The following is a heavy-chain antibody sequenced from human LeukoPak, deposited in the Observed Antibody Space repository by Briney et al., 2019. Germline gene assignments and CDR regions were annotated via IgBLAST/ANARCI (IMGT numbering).Heavy chain of an antibody. J-gene: IGHJ6*03. CDR2: IHYSGTT. V-gene: IGHV4-59*01. D-gene: IGHD3-3*01. CDR1: GGSMSPYY. Sequence: PSETLSLTCTVSGGSMSPYYWSWIRQSSKKGLEWIGYIHYSGTTNYNPSLKSRVTMSVDTSKSQFSLRLSSVTAADTAVYYCARAPPPSGYYYYYYYMDVWGKGTTVTVSS. CDR3: ARAPPPSGYYYYYYYMDV.